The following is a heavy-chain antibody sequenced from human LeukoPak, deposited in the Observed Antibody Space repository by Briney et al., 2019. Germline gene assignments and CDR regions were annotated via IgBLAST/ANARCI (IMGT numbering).Heavy chain of an antibody. CDR1: GFTFSRYW. J-gene: IGHJ4*02. CDR2: INQDGSEK. V-gene: IGHV3-7*01. Sequence: PGGSLRLSCAASGFTFSRYWMTWVRQSPGKGLEWGANINQDGSEKYYGDSVTGRFTISRDNAENSLFLQMNSLRADDTGVYYCARAREAPANVFPDHWGQGVVVTVSS. CDR3: ARAREAPANVFPDH. D-gene: IGHD2-15*01.